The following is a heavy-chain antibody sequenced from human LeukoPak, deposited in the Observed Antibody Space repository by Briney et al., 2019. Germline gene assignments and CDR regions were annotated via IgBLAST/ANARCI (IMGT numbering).Heavy chain of an antibody. CDR3: ASARGDYDSSGYYYYYMDV. V-gene: IGHV4-59*01. CDR2: IYYSGST. J-gene: IGHJ6*03. D-gene: IGHD3-22*01. Sequence: TTSETLSLTCTDSGGSISSYYWSWIRKPPGKGLEWIGYIYYSGSTNYNPSLKSRVTISVDTSKNQFSLKLSSVTAADTAVYYCASARGDYDSSGYYYYYMDVWGKGTTVIVSS. CDR1: GGSISSYY.